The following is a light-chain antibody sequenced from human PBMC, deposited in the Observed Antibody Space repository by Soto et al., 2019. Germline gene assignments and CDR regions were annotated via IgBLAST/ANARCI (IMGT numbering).Light chain of an antibody. J-gene: IGKJ5*01. Sequence: EIVLTQSPATLSLSPGERATLSCRAIQSVSSSSLAWYQQKPGQAPRLLIYSTSNRATGIPARFSGSGSGTDFTLTISSLEPEDFAVYYCQQRSNWPPITFGQGTRLEIK. V-gene: IGKV3-11*01. CDR2: STS. CDR1: QSVSSSS. CDR3: QQRSNWPPIT.